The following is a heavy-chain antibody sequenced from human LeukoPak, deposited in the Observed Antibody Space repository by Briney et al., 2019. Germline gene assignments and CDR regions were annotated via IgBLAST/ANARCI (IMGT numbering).Heavy chain of an antibody. CDR1: GGSINRHY. CDR3: ATNAGPAALDAIDI. D-gene: IGHD2-2*01. J-gene: IGHJ3*02. CDR2: ISYRGST. V-gene: IGHV4-59*08. Sequence: PLETLSLTCTVSGGSINRHYWSWNRQTPGKGLEWIGYISYRGSTNYNPSLKSRVTISVDTSNNQFSLRLSSVTAADTAVYYCATNAGPAALDAIDIWGRGTIVTVSS.